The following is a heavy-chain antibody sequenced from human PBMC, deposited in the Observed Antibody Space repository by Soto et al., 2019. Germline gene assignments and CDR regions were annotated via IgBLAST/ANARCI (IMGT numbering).Heavy chain of an antibody. Sequence: QVQLQESGPGLVKPSETLSHTCSVSGGSISSYYWSWIRQPPGKGLEWIGYIYYSGSTNYNPSLKSRVTISVDTSKNQFSLKLSSVTAADTAVYYCARHVRAFGGVSPFDYWGQGTLVTVSS. D-gene: IGHD3-16*01. CDR3: ARHVRAFGGVSPFDY. V-gene: IGHV4-59*08. CDR2: IYYSGST. J-gene: IGHJ4*02. CDR1: GGSISSYY.